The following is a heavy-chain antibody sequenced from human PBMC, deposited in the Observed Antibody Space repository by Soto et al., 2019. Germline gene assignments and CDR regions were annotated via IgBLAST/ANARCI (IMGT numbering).Heavy chain of an antibody. CDR1: GGSISSGGHY. Sequence: SETLSLTCTVSGGSISSGGHYWSWIRQHPGKGLEWIGYINYSGSTYYNPSLKSRVTISVDTPKNQFSLKLSSVTAADTAVYYCAIDGVIVGAADAFDIWGQGTMVTVSS. CDR3: AIDGVIVGAADAFDI. D-gene: IGHD1-26*01. J-gene: IGHJ3*02. CDR2: INYSGST. V-gene: IGHV4-31*03.